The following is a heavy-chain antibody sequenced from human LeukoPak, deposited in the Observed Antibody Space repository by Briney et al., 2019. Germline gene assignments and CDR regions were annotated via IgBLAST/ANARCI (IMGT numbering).Heavy chain of an antibody. CDR2: IKQDGSEK. J-gene: IGHJ4*02. Sequence: PGGSLRLSCAASGFTFSSYAMHWVRQAPGKGLEWVANIKQDGSEKYYVDSVKGRFTISRDNAKNSLYLQMNSLRAEDTAVYYCARGTHYGQLPFWGYWGQGTLVTVSS. V-gene: IGHV3-7*01. CDR3: ARGTHYGQLPFWGY. CDR1: GFTFSSYA. D-gene: IGHD2-2*01.